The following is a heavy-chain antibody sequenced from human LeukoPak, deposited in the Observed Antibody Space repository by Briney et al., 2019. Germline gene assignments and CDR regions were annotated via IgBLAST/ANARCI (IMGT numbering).Heavy chain of an antibody. CDR2: ISTTSSSSYI. V-gene: IGHV3-21*01. D-gene: IGHD6-19*01. CDR1: GFTFSRYA. CDR3: AREKTRYSSGWYNGDY. Sequence: GGSLRLSCAASGFTFSRYAMNWVRQAPGKGLEWVSSISTTSSSSYIHYADSMKGRFTISRDNAKSSLYLQMNSLRAEDTAVYYCAREKTRYSSGWYNGDYWGQGTLVTVSS. J-gene: IGHJ4*02.